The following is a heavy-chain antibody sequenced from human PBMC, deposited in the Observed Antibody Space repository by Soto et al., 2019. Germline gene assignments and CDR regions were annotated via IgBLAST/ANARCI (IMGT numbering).Heavy chain of an antibody. CDR1: GGSVSSQTHF. D-gene: IGHD1-26*01. CDR3: AREDMSGTYYFDS. V-gene: IGHV4-61*01. Sequence: WETLSLTCSVSGGSVSSQTHFWSWIRQAPGKGLEWIGYVYYSGITNSNPSLKSRVTISADTSHNQIFLSLTSVTAADTAVYYCAREDMSGTYYFDSWGQGTLVTVSS. CDR2: VYYSGIT. J-gene: IGHJ4*02.